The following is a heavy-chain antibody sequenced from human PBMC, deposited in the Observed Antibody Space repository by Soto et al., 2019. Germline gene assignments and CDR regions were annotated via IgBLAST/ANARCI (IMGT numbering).Heavy chain of an antibody. CDR1: GFTFSSYS. CDR2: ISSSSSYI. Sequence: GSLRLSCAASGFTFSSYSMNWVRQAPGKGLEWVSSISSSSSYIYYADSVKGRFTISRDNAKNSLYLQMNSLRAEDTAVYYCAREGSGTTSHDYYYGMDVWGQGTTVTVSS. D-gene: IGHD1-1*01. J-gene: IGHJ6*02. CDR3: AREGSGTTSHDYYYGMDV. V-gene: IGHV3-21*01.